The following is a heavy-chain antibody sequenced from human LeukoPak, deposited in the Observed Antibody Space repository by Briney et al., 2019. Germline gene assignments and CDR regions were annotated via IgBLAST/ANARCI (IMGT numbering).Heavy chain of an antibody. CDR3: AGYFGDSVGYFDY. D-gene: IGHD4-17*01. V-gene: IGHV4-59*01. CDR1: SGSITGYY. Sequence: SETLSLTCSVSSGSITGYYWSWIRQPPGKGLEWIGYVFHSGPSNYNPSLKSRVTISVDTSKSHVSLNLNSVTAADTAVYYCAGYFGDSVGYFDYWGQGTLVTVSS. J-gene: IGHJ4*02. CDR2: VFHSGPS.